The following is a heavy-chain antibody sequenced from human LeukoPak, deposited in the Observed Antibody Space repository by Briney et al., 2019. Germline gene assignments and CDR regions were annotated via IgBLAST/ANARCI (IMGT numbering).Heavy chain of an antibody. CDR2: IIPILGIA. J-gene: IGHJ5*02. CDR1: GGTFSSYA. V-gene: IGHV1-69*04. CDR3: ARDAPLGTNWFDP. Sequence: ASVKVSCKASGGTFSSYAISWVRQAPGQGLEWMERIIPILGIANYAQKFQGRVTITADKSTSTAYMELSSLRSEDTAVYYCARDAPLGTNWFDPWGQGTLVTVSS. D-gene: IGHD1-1*01.